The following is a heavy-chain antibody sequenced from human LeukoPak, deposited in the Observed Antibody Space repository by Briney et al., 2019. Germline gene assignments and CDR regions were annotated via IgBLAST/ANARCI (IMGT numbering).Heavy chain of an antibody. Sequence: GGSLRLSCAASGFTFSNAWMSWVRQAPGKGLEWVGRIKSKTDGGTTDYAAPVKGRFTISRDHTNNTLYLQMNSLKTEDTAVYYCTTDVDAWFDPWGQGTLVTVSS. D-gene: IGHD2-15*01. CDR2: IKSKTDGGTT. J-gene: IGHJ5*02. CDR1: GFTFSNAW. CDR3: TTDVDAWFDP. V-gene: IGHV3-15*01.